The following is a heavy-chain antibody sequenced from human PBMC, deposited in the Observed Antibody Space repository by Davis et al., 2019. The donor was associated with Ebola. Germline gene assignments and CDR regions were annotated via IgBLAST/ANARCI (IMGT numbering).Heavy chain of an antibody. CDR1: GGSLSGRY. Sequence: PSETLSLTCAVYGGSLSGRYWSWIRQPPGKGLEWIGEVNHSGDTNYNPSLKSRVTISVDRSNNQVSLNLSSVTAADTAVYYCARGRDFWSGYTLYPNWFDPWGQGTPVTVSS. J-gene: IGHJ5*02. CDR3: ARGRDFWSGYTLYPNWFDP. D-gene: IGHD3-3*01. V-gene: IGHV4-34*01. CDR2: VNHSGDT.